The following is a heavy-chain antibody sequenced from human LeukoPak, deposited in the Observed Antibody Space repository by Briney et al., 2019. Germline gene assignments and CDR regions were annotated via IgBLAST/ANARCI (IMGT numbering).Heavy chain of an antibody. V-gene: IGHV4-59*05. CDR3: ATQLYYYGPGMVFRWSDP. Sequence: SETLSLTCTVSGGSIGSHYWIWIRQPPGKGLEWIGSIYYSGSTYYNPSLKSRVTISVDTSKNQFSLQLSSVTAADTAVYYCATQLYYYGPGMVFRWSDPWGQGTLVTVSS. J-gene: IGHJ5*02. CDR1: GGSIGSHY. D-gene: IGHD3-10*01. CDR2: IYYSGST.